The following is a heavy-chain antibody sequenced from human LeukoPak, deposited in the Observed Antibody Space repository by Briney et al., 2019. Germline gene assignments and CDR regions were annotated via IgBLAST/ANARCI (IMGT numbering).Heavy chain of an antibody. D-gene: IGHD3-16*01. CDR3: ARGGGLDV. Sequence: GGSLRLSCAASGFTFSSYWMNWARQAPGKGLDWVASINHNGNVNYYVDSVKGRFTISRDNAKNSLYLQMSNLRAEDTAVYFCARGGGLDVWGQGATVTVSS. CDR2: INHNGNVN. V-gene: IGHV3-7*03. CDR1: GFTFSSYW. J-gene: IGHJ6*02.